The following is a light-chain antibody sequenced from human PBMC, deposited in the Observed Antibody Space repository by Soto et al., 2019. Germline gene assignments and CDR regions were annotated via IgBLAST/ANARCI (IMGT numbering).Light chain of an antibody. CDR3: QSYDSSLSGSRV. V-gene: IGLV1-40*01. Sequence: QPVLTQPPSVSGAPGQRVTISCTGSSSNIGAGYDVHWYQQLPGTAPKRLIYGNSNRPSGVPDRFSGSKSGTSASLAITGLQAEDEADYYCQSYDSSLSGSRVFGTGTKLTVL. CDR1: SSNIGAGYD. J-gene: IGLJ1*01. CDR2: GNS.